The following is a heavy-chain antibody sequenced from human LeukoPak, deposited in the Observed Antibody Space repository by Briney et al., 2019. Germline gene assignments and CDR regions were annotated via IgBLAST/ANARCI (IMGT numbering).Heavy chain of an antibody. V-gene: IGHV4-59*01. Sequence: PSETLSLTCTVSGGSISSYYWSWIRQPPGKGLEWIGYIYYSGSTNYNPSLKSRVTISVDTSKNQFSLKLSSVTAADTAVYYCARGAYGDPTSFDYWGQGILVTVSS. J-gene: IGHJ4*02. D-gene: IGHD4-17*01. CDR3: ARGAYGDPTSFDY. CDR1: GGSISSYY. CDR2: IYYSGST.